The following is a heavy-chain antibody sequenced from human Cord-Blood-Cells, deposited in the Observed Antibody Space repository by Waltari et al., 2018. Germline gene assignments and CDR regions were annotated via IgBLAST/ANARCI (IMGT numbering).Heavy chain of an antibody. V-gene: IGHV4-34*01. CDR2: INHSGST. CDR3: ATGSSWPKKGFDY. J-gene: IGHJ4*02. D-gene: IGHD6-13*01. CDR1: GGSFSGYY. Sequence: QVQLQQWGAGLLKPSETLSLTCAVYGGSFSGYYWSWSRQPPGKGLEWIEEINHSGSTNYNPSLKSRVTISVDTSKNQFSLKLSSVTAADTAVYYCATGSSWPKKGFDYWGQGTLVTVSS.